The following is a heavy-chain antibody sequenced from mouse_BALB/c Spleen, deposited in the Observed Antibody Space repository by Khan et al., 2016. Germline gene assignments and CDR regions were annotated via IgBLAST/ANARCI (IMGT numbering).Heavy chain of an antibody. J-gene: IGHJ3*01. CDR3: ARTGLRAWFAY. V-gene: IGHV1S81*02. CDR2: INPSNGRT. D-gene: IGHD1-1*01. CDR1: VYTFTSYW. Sequence: QVQLQQSGAELVKPGASVNLSCKASVYTFTSYWMHWVKQRPGQGLEWIGEINPSNGRTNYNEKFKSKATLTVDKSSSTAYMQLNSLTSEDSAVYYCARTGLRAWFAYWGQGTLVTVSA.